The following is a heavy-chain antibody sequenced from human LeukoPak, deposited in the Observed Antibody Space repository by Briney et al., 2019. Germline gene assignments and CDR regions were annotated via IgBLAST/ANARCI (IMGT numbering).Heavy chain of an antibody. CDR2: INPNSGGT. CDR1: GYTFTGYY. CDR3: AKQGSIAARRGHWFDP. D-gene: IGHD6-6*01. V-gene: IGHV1-2*02. J-gene: IGHJ5*02. Sequence: ASVKVSCKASGYTFTGYYMHWVRQAPGQGLEWMGWINPNSGGTNYAQKFQGRVTMTRDTSISTAYMELSRLRSDDTAVYYCAKQGSIAARRGHWFDPWGQGTLVTVSS.